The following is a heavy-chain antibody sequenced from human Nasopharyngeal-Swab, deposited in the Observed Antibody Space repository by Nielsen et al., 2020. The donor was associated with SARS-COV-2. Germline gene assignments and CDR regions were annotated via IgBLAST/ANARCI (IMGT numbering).Heavy chain of an antibody. CDR2: ISSSSSYI. V-gene: IGHV3-21*01. J-gene: IGHJ4*02. D-gene: IGHD6-6*01. CDR3: ARTILSSSPEEGFDY. Sequence: VRQAPGKGLEWVSSISSSSSYIYYADSVKGRFTISRDNAKNSLYLQMNSLRAEDTAMYYCARTILSSSPEEGFDYWGQGTLVTVSS.